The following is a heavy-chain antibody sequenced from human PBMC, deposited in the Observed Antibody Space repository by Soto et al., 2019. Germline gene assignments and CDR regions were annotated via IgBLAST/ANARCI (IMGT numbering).Heavy chain of an antibody. CDR3: ARIGGWGEVPPSFDS. CDR2: IYYSGST. J-gene: IGHJ4*02. V-gene: IGHV4-59*01. D-gene: IGHD3-10*01. Sequence: SETLSLTCTVSGGSSSSYYWSWIRQPPGKGLEWIGYIYYSGSTNYNPSLKSRVTISLDTSKNQFSLKMSSVTAADTAVYYCARIGGWGEVPPSFDSWGQGPRVPVPP. CDR1: GGSSSSYY.